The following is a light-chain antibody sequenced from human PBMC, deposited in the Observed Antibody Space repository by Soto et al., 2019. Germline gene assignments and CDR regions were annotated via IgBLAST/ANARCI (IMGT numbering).Light chain of an antibody. V-gene: IGKV3-15*01. CDR2: GAS. CDR3: QQYNNWPSIT. Sequence: EIVLTQSPGTLSLSPGERATLSCRAIQSVSRSFLAWYQQKPGQGPRLLIYGASTRATGIPARFSGSGSGTEFTLTISSLQSEDFAVYYCQQYNNWPSITFGQGTRLETK. J-gene: IGKJ5*01. CDR1: QSVSRS.